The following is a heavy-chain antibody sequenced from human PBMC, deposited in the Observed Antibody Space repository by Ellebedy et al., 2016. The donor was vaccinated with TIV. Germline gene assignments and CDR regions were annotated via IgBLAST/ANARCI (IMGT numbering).Heavy chain of an antibody. Sequence: AASVKVSCKASGYTFPTTYDINWVRQAPGQGLEWMGWVTPNTGHTGYAQKFQGRVTMTRSTSISTAYMELTSLRSEDTAVYYCARFGSGTPLGFFDYWGQGTLVTVSS. J-gene: IGHJ4*02. D-gene: IGHD3-10*01. CDR3: ARFGSGTPLGFFDY. CDR2: VTPNTGHT. CDR1: GYTFPTTYD. V-gene: IGHV1-8*01.